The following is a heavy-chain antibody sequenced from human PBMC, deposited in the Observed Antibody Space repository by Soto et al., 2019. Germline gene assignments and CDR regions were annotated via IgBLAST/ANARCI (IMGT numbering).Heavy chain of an antibody. CDR1: GGSISSSDYY. V-gene: IGHV4-39*01. CDR3: ATSSLYRLLDHWYLHL. Sequence: KPSETLSLTCTVSGGSISSSDYYWGWIRQPPGKGLEWIASISFGVTTYYNPSLKSRLTISIDTSNNQFSLMLSSVTAADTAVYYCATSSLYRLLDHWYLHLWGRGTLVTVSS. J-gene: IGHJ2*01. CDR2: ISFGVTT. D-gene: IGHD3-9*01.